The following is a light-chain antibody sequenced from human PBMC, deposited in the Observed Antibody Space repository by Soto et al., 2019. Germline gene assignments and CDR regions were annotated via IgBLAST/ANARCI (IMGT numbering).Light chain of an antibody. V-gene: IGKV3-11*01. CDR1: QSVSSY. J-gene: IGKJ1*01. Sequence: EIVLTQSPATLSLSPGERANLSCRASQSVSSYLAWYQQKPGQAPRLLIYDASNRATGIPARFSGSGSGTDFTLTISSLEPEDFAVYYCQQRSNWPATSGQGTKVEIK. CDR3: QQRSNWPAT. CDR2: DAS.